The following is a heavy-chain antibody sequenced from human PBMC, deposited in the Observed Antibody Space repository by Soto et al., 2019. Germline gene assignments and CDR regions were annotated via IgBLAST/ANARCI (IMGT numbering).Heavy chain of an antibody. J-gene: IGHJ4*02. D-gene: IGHD6-19*01. CDR3: AKEGDIAVAGTSFDS. CDR1: GFTFSNYA. Sequence: GGSLRLSCAASGFTFSNYAMSWVRQAPGKGLDWVSGISGSTGSTYYADSVKGRFTISRDSSKNTLYLQMNSLRVEDTALYYCAKEGDIAVAGTSFDSWGLGTLVTVSS. V-gene: IGHV3-23*01. CDR2: ISGSTGST.